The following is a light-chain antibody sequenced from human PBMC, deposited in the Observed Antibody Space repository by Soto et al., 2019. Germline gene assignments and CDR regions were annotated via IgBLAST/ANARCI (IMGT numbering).Light chain of an antibody. CDR3: CSYAGSYSYV. CDR1: SSDVGGYNY. V-gene: IGLV2-11*01. CDR2: DVS. J-gene: IGLJ1*01. Sequence: QSALTQPRSVSGSPGQSVTISCTGTSSDVGGYNYVSWHQQHPGKAPKPMIYDVSKRPSGVPDRFSGSKSGNTASLTISGLQAEDEADYYCCSYAGSYSYVFGTGTKVTVL.